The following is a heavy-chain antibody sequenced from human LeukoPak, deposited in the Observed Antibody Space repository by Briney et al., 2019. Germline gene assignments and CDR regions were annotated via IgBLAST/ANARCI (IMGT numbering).Heavy chain of an antibody. D-gene: IGHD1-26*01. V-gene: IGHV3-73*01. CDR2: IDKKDKGYATAT. CDR3: TRDNGTYNWFDP. J-gene: IGHJ5*02. Sequence: GGSLRLSCAASGFTFSGSAIHWVRQSSGKGLEWVGQIDKKDKGYATATAYAASVKGRFTISRDDSINTAYLQMKSLKTEDTALYYCTRDNGTYNWFDPWGQGTLVTVSS. CDR1: GFTFSGSA.